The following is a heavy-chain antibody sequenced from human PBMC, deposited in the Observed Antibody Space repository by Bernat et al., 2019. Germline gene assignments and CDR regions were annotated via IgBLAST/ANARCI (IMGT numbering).Heavy chain of an antibody. CDR2: VDTYGSTT. D-gene: IGHD4/OR15-4a*01. Sequence: EVQLVESGGGLVQPGGSLRLSCAASGFPFSKYWMHWVRQAPGKGLVWVSGVDTYGSTTTYADSVKGRFPISVDTAKNTLYLQVNSLRAEDTAVYYCASLCSHSNGCYDYWGQGILVTVSS. CDR3: ASLCSHSNGCYDY. V-gene: IGHV3-74*03. J-gene: IGHJ4*02. CDR1: GFPFSKYW.